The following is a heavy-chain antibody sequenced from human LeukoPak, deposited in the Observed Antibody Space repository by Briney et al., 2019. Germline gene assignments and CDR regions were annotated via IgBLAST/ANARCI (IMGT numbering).Heavy chain of an antibody. J-gene: IGHJ4*02. D-gene: IGHD5-18*01. CDR2: IYTTGTT. CDR3: ARDSAMLTYFDY. Sequence: PGGSLRLSCAASGLTVSNNYMSWIRQPAGKELEWIGRIYTTGTTNYNPSLRSRVTMSVDTSKNQFSLKLSSVTAADTAVYYCARDSAMLTYFDYWGQGTLVTVSS. V-gene: IGHV4-4*07. CDR1: GLTVSNNY.